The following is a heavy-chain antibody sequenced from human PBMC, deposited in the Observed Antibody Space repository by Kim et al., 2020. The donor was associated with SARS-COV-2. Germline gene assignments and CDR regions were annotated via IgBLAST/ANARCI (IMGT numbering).Heavy chain of an antibody. CDR2: IYHSGST. CDR1: GGSISSSNW. V-gene: IGHV4-4*02. J-gene: IGHJ4*02. D-gene: IGHD6-13*01. Sequence: SETLSLTCAVSGGSISSSNWWSWVRQPPGKGLEWIGEIYHSGSTNYNPSLKSRVTISVDKSKNQFSLKLSSVTAADTAVYYCARTGPQGSPKNIAAASIDYWGQGTLVTVSS. CDR3: ARTGPQGSPKNIAAASIDY.